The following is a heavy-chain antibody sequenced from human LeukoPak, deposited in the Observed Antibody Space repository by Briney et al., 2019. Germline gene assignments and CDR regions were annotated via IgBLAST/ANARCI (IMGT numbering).Heavy chain of an antibody. CDR2: INAGNGNT. CDR3: ARSYGSGSYPGYNWFDP. D-gene: IGHD3-10*01. J-gene: IGHJ5*02. CDR1: GYTFTSYA. Sequence: GASVKVSCKASGYTFTSYAMHWVRQAPGQRLEWMGWINAGNGNTKYSQKFQGRVTITRDTSASTAYMELSSLRSEDTAVYYCARSYGSGSYPGYNWFDPWGQGTLVTVSS. V-gene: IGHV1-3*01.